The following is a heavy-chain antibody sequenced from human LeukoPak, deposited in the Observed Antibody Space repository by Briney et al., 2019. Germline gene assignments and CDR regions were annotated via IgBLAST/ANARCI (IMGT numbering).Heavy chain of an antibody. D-gene: IGHD3-3*01. J-gene: IGHJ3*02. CDR1: GYTFTSYG. V-gene: IGHV1-18*01. CDR3: ARDRYDFWSGYLAYDAFDI. Sequence: ASLKVSCKASGYTFTSYGISWVRQAPGQGLEWMGWISAYNGNTNYAQKLQGRVTMTTDTSTSTAYMELRSLRSDDTAVYYCARDRYDFWSGYLAYDAFDIWGQGTMVTVSS. CDR2: ISAYNGNT.